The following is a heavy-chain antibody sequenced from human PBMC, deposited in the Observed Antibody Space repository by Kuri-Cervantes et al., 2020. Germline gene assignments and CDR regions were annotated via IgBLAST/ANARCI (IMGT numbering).Heavy chain of an antibody. CDR2: ISYDGSNK. CDR3: ARGGSCTNGVCYRYYYGMDV. J-gene: IGHJ6*02. D-gene: IGHD2-8*01. V-gene: IGHV3-30*03. Sequence: GESLKISCAASGFTFSSYGMHWVRQAPGKGLEWVAVISYDGSNKYYADSVKGRFTISRDNSKNTLYLQMNSLRAGDTAVYYCARGGSCTNGVCYRYYYGMDVWGQGTTVTVSS. CDR1: GFTFSSYG.